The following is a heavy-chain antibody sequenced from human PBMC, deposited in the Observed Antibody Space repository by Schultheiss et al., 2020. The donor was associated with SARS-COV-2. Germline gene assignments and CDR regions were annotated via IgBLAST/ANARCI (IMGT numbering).Heavy chain of an antibody. Sequence: GGSLRLSCAASGFTFSSYSMNWVRQAPGKGLEWVSSISSSSSYIYYADSVKGRFTISRDNAKNSLYLQMNSLRDEDTAVYYCARDVWLGSSSEVWGQGTLVTVSS. V-gene: IGHV3-21*01. J-gene: IGHJ4*02. CDR3: ARDVWLGSSSEV. CDR2: ISSSSSYI. CDR1: GFTFSSYS. D-gene: IGHD6-6*01.